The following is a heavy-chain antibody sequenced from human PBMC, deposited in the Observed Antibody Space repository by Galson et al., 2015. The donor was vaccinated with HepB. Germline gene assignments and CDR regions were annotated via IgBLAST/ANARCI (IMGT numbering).Heavy chain of an antibody. CDR3: ARGPPSAYRGGDCHPYFDY. D-gene: IGHD2-21*01. V-gene: IGHV3-30-3*01. J-gene: IGHJ4*02. CDR1: GFTFSRYA. Sequence: SLRLSCAASGFTFSRYAMHWVRQAPGKGLEWVAIISYDGSNKYYADSVKGRFTISRDNSKNTLYLQMNSLRAEDTAVYYCARGPPSAYRGGDCHPYFDYWGQGTLVTVSS. CDR2: ISYDGSNK.